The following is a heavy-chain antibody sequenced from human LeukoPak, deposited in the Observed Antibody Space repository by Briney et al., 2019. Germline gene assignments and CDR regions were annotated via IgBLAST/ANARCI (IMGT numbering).Heavy chain of an antibody. Sequence: ASVKVSCKASGYTFTGYYMHWVRQAPGQGLEWMGWINPNSGGTNYAQKFQGRVTMTRDTSISTAYVELSRLRSDDTAVYYCARGSSGWYRVGDYYYGMDVWGQGTTVTVSS. CDR1: GYTFTGYY. D-gene: IGHD6-19*01. CDR2: INPNSGGT. CDR3: ARGSSGWYRVGDYYYGMDV. V-gene: IGHV1-2*02. J-gene: IGHJ6*02.